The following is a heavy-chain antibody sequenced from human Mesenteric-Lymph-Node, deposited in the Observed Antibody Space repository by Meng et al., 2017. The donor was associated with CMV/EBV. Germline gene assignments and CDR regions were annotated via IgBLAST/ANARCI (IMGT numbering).Heavy chain of an antibody. Sequence: GESLKISCAASGFTFSDYYMSWIRQAPGKGLEWVSYISGSGITVYYADSVKGRFTMSRDNAQNSLYLQMNGLRADDTAVYYCARDGVVAAIQNSFDPWGQGTLVTVSS. V-gene: IGHV3-11*01. CDR2: ISGSGITV. D-gene: IGHD2-15*01. J-gene: IGHJ5*02. CDR3: ARDGVVAAIQNSFDP. CDR1: GFTFSDYY.